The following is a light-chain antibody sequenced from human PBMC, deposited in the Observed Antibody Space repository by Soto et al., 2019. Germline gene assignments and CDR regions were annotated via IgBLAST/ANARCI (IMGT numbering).Light chain of an antibody. V-gene: IGKV3D-20*01. J-gene: IGKJ5*01. CDR3: QQYGSSPIT. Sequence: EIVLTRSPPTMSLSPGDRATLSCGASESVSYSYVAWYKLKVGLAPRVXSHDASTRASGIPDRVSGSKSGTEFTLTIRGLEPEDAEVYYCQQYGSSPITFGQGTRLEIK. CDR2: DAS. CDR1: ESVSYSY.